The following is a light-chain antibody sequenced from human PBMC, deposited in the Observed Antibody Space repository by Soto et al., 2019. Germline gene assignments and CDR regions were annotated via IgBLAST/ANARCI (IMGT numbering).Light chain of an antibody. CDR3: QQYNDYPWT. CDR1: QSVSSN. Sequence: EIVMTQSPATLSVSPGERATLSWRASQSVSSNLAWYQQKPGQAPRLLIYGASTRATGIPARFSGSGSGTEFTLTISSLQPDDFATYYCQQYNDYPWTFGQGTKVDIK. J-gene: IGKJ1*01. V-gene: IGKV3-15*01. CDR2: GAS.